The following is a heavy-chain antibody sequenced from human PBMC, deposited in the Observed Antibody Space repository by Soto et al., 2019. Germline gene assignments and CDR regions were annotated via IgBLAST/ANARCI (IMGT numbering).Heavy chain of an antibody. J-gene: IGHJ3*02. V-gene: IGHV4-30-2*01. CDR1: GGSISSGGYS. CDR3: ARGAGPGYYYDSSEIHDAFDI. CDR2: IYHSGST. Sequence: QLQLQESGSGLVKPSQTLSLTCAVSGGSISSGGYSWSWIRQPPGKGLEWIGYIYHSGSTYYNPSLKSRVTISVDRSKNQFSLKLSSVTAADTAVYYCARGAGPGYYYDSSEIHDAFDIWGQGTMVTVSS. D-gene: IGHD3-22*01.